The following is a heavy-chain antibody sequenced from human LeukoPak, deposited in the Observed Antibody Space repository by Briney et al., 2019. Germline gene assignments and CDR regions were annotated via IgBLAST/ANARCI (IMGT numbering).Heavy chain of an antibody. D-gene: IGHD3-22*01. CDR3: ARETEAYYDSSGTFDY. V-gene: IGHV3-48*01. J-gene: IGHJ4*02. Sequence: GGSLRLSCAASGFTFSSYSMNWVRQAPGKGLEWVSYISSSSSTIYYADSVKGRFTISRDNAKNSLYLQMNSLRAEDTAVYYCARETEAYYDSSGTFDYWGQGTLVTVSS. CDR1: GFTFSSYS. CDR2: ISSSSSTI.